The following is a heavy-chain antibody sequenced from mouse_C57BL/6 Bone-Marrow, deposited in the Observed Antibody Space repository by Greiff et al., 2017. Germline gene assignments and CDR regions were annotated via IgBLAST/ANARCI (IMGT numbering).Heavy chain of an antibody. Sequence: VQLQQSGAELVRPGASVKLSCTASGFNIKDDYMHWVKQRPEQGLEWIGWIDPENGDTEYASKFQGKATITADTSSNTAYLQLSSLTSEDTAVYYCTTWYYGSSDFDVWGTGTTVTVSS. CDR2: IDPENGDT. CDR1: GFNIKDDY. J-gene: IGHJ1*03. V-gene: IGHV14-4*01. D-gene: IGHD1-1*01. CDR3: TTWYYGSSDFDV.